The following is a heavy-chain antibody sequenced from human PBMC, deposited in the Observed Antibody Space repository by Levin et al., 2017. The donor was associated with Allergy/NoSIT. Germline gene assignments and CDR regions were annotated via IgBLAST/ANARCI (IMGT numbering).Heavy chain of an antibody. D-gene: IGHD6-13*01. Sequence: GGSLRLSCAVSGFTFRRYWMSWFRLAQGKGLEWMAEINPDGSEMHYLDPVQGQFIISRDNAKNSVYLEMNTLGPEDTAVYYCARREGSSWYGYYFDYWGQGTLVTVSS. CDR3: ARREGSSWYGYYFDY. J-gene: IGHJ4*02. CDR1: GFTFRRYW. CDR2: INPDGSEM. V-gene: IGHV3-7*01.